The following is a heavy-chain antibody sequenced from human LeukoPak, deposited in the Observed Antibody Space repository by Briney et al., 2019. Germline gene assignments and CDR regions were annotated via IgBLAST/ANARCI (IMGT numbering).Heavy chain of an antibody. CDR2: INPSGSST. Sequence: GASVKVSCKASGYTFTGYYIHWVRQAPGQGREWMGIINPSGSSTSYAQKFQGRVTMTRDTSTSTVYMELSSLRSEDTAVYYCAGGTTNTKGAFDMWGQGTMVTVSS. J-gene: IGHJ3*02. CDR3: AGGTTNTKGAFDM. CDR1: GYTFTGYY. D-gene: IGHD2-8*01. V-gene: IGHV1-46*01.